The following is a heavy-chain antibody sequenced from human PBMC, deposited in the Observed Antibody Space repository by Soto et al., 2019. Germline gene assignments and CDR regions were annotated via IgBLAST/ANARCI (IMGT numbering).Heavy chain of an antibody. J-gene: IGHJ4*02. CDR1: GFTFGDYG. CDR2: ISHGGSYK. D-gene: IGHD4-4*01. V-gene: IGHV3-30*03. Sequence: PGGSLRLSCAASGFTFGDYGMPWVRQAPGKGLEWLAVISHGGSYKYHVDSLKGRFTVSRDNSKNTLYLQMNSLRVEDTAVYYCASKGYSPPGGDDFWGPGTLVTVST. CDR3: ASKGYSPPGGDDF.